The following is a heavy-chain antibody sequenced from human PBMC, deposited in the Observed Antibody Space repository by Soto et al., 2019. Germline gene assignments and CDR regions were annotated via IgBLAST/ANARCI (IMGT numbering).Heavy chain of an antibody. J-gene: IGHJ3*02. V-gene: IGHV3-15*07. CDR3: TTDMSNTPPISSICSGGSCYLIDAFDI. CDR1: GFTFSNAW. CDR2: IKSKTDGGTT. Sequence: GGSLRLSCAASGFTFSNAWMNWVRQAPGKGLEWVGRIKSKTDGGTTDYAAPVKGRFTISRDDSKNTLYLQMNSLKTEDTAVYYCTTDMSNTPPISSICSGGSCYLIDAFDIWGQGTMVTVSS. D-gene: IGHD2-15*01.